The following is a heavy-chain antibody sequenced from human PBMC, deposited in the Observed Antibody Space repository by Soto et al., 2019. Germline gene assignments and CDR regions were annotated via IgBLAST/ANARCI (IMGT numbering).Heavy chain of an antibody. J-gene: IGHJ6*02. V-gene: IGHV4-4*02. CDR2: IYHSVST. Sequence: QVQLQESGPGLVKPSGTLSLTCAVSGGSISSSNCWSWVRQPPGKGLEWIGEIYHSVSTNYNPSLKSRVPISVDKTKDQCSLERSSVSAADTAVYYCARDRRVLRFLEWLPDYYYYGMDGWGQGTTVTVSS. CDR1: GGSISSSNC. D-gene: IGHD3-3*01. CDR3: ARDRRVLRFLEWLPDYYYYGMDG.